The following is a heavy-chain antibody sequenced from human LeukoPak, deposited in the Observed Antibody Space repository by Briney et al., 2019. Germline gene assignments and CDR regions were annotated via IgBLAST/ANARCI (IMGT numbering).Heavy chain of an antibody. J-gene: IGHJ4*02. V-gene: IGHV3-23*01. CDR1: GFTFSIYA. D-gene: IGHD5-12*01. CDR2: ISGSSGNT. Sequence: GGSLRLSCAASGFTFSIYAMSWVRQAPGKGLEWVSSISGSSGNTYYADSVKGRFTISRDNSKNTLYLQMNSLRAEDTAVYYCAKDIVATINYCDSWGQGTLVTVSS. CDR3: AKDIVATINYCDS.